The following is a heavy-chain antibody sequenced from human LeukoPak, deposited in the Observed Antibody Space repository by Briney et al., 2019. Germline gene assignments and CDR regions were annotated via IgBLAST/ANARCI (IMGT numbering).Heavy chain of an antibody. D-gene: IGHD3-10*01. Sequence: GGSLRLSCAASGFTFSSYWMSWVRQAPGKGLEWVANIKQDGSEKNYVDSVKGRFTISRDNAKNSLYLQMNSLRAEDTAVYYCARVSMVRGGQDMDVWGKGTTVTVSS. CDR3: ARVSMVRGGQDMDV. J-gene: IGHJ6*03. V-gene: IGHV3-7*01. CDR2: IKQDGSEK. CDR1: GFTFSSYW.